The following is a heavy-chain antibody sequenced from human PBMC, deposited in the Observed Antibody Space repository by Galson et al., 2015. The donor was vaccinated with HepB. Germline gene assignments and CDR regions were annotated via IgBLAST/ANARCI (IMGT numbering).Heavy chain of an antibody. CDR1: GFTFSDFY. J-gene: IGHJ6*03. D-gene: IGHD4-17*01. Sequence: SLRLSCAASGFTFSDFYMSWIRQAPGKGLEWVSYISNSGSTIYYADSVKGRFTISRDNAKNSLYLQMNSLRAEDTAVYYCARGAITVTSEGYYYFYYMDVWGKGTTVTVSS. CDR2: ISNSGSTI. CDR3: ARGAITVTSEGYYYFYYMDV. V-gene: IGHV3-11*01.